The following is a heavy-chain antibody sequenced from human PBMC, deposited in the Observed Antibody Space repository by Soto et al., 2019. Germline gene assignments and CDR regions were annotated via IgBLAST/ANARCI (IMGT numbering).Heavy chain of an antibody. V-gene: IGHV3-23*01. Sequence: GGSLRLSCAASGFTISSYAMSWVRQAPGKGLEWVSAISGSGGSTYYADSVKGRFTISRDNSKNTLYLQMNSLRAEDTAVYYCAKQMIVVVKTITVDVWGQGTTVTVSS. CDR3: AKQMIVVVKTITVDV. CDR1: GFTISSYA. CDR2: ISGSGGST. D-gene: IGHD3-22*01. J-gene: IGHJ6*02.